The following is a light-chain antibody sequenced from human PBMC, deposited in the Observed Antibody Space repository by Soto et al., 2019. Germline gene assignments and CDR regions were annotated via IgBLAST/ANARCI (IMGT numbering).Light chain of an antibody. J-gene: IGKJ1*01. CDR2: GAS. Sequence: FVLTQSPVTLSLSPGERATLSCRASQSISSSYLAWFQQKPGQAPRLLIYGASSRATGIPDRFSGGGSGTDFTLTISRLEPEDFAVYYCQQYGSSPRTFGQGTKVDIK. CDR3: QQYGSSPRT. V-gene: IGKV3-20*01. CDR1: QSISSSY.